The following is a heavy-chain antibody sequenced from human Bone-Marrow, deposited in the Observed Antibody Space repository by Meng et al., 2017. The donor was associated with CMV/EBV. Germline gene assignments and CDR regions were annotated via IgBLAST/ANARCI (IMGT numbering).Heavy chain of an antibody. V-gene: IGHV1-69*04. Sequence: SVKVSCKASGGTFSSYTISWVRQAPGQGLEWMGRIIPILGIANYAQKFQGRVTITADKSTSTAYMELSSLRSEDTAVYYCAREQQLDKNWFDPLGQGTLVTVSS. CDR3: AREQQLDKNWFDP. CDR2: IIPILGIA. J-gene: IGHJ5*02. CDR1: GGTFSSYT. D-gene: IGHD6-13*01.